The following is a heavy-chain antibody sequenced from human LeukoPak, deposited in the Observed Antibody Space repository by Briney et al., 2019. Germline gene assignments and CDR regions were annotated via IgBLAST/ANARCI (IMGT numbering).Heavy chain of an antibody. Sequence: SETLSLTCTVSGGSISSSSYYWGWIRQPPGKGLEWIGTISYSGSTYYNPSLKSRVTISVDTSKNQFSLKLSSVTAADTAVYYCARHRGYCTSTSCARFDYWGQGTLVTVSS. CDR1: GGSISSSSYY. CDR2: ISYSGST. CDR3: ARHRGYCTSTSCARFDY. V-gene: IGHV4-39*01. D-gene: IGHD2-2*01. J-gene: IGHJ4*02.